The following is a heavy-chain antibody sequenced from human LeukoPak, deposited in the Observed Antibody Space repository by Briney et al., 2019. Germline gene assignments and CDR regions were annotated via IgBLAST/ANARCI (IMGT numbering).Heavy chain of an antibody. CDR1: GFTFSSYW. Sequence: PGGSLRLSCAASGFTFSSYWMHWVRQAPGKGLVWVSRINSDGSSATYADSVKGRFTISRDNVKNTLYLQMNSLRAEDTAAYYCARGAPSGSYYYWRQGTQVTVSS. V-gene: IGHV3-74*01. J-gene: IGHJ4*02. CDR3: ARGAPSGSYYY. CDR2: INSDGSSA. D-gene: IGHD1-26*01.